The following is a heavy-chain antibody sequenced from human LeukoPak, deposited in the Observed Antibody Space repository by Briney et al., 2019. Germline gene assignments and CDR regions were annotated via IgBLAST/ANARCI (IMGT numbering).Heavy chain of an antibody. CDR2: IYYSGST. J-gene: IGHJ3*02. Sequence: SETLSLTCTVSGGSISSSSYYWGWIRQPPGKGLEWIGSIYYSGSTYYNPSLKSRVTISVDTSKNQFSLKLSSVTAADTTVYYCARDDSSGYTDAFDIWGQGTMVTVSS. CDR1: GGSISSSSYY. V-gene: IGHV4-39*07. CDR3: ARDDSSGYTDAFDI. D-gene: IGHD3-22*01.